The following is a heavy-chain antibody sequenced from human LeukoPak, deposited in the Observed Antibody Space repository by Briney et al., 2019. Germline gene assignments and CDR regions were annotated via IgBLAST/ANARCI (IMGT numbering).Heavy chain of an antibody. CDR2: ISGGGGST. CDR1: GFTFSSYA. CDR3: AKGHRIRGLITFDY. Sequence: PGGSLRLSCAASGFTFSSYAMTWVRLAPWKGLEWVSGISGGGGSTYYADSVKGRFTISRDNSKNTIYLQMNNLGVEDTAVYYCAKGHRIRGLITFDYWGQGSLGTVSS. D-gene: IGHD3-10*01. J-gene: IGHJ4*02. V-gene: IGHV3-23*01.